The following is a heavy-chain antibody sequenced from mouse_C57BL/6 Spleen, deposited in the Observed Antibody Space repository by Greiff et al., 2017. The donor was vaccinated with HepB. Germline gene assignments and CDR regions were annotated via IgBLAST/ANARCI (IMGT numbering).Heavy chain of an antibody. V-gene: IGHV1-52*01. CDR2: IDPSDSET. CDR1: GYTFTSYW. Sequence: QVQLQQPGAELVRPGSSVKLSCKASGYTFTSYWMHWVKQRPIQGLEWIGNIDPSDSETHYNQKFKDKATLTVHKSSSTAYMQLSSLTSEDSAVYYCARVRLRVGAMDYWGQGTSVTVSS. J-gene: IGHJ4*01. D-gene: IGHD2-4*01. CDR3: ARVRLRVGAMDY.